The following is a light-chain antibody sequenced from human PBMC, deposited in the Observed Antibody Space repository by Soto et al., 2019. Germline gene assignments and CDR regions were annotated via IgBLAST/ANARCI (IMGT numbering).Light chain of an antibody. CDR1: QSITNNY. Sequence: ELVLTQSPGTLSLSPGERATLSCRASQSITNNYLAWYQQKPGRAHILLIYGASSRATGIPDRFSGSGAGTDFTLTISRLEPEDFAMYYCQQYGYLVTFGGGTKVEIK. CDR3: QQYGYLVT. J-gene: IGKJ4*01. V-gene: IGKV3-20*01. CDR2: GAS.